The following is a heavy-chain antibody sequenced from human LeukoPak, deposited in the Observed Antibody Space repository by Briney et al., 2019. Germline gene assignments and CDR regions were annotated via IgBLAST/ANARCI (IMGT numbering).Heavy chain of an antibody. CDR1: GFTFSSYS. Sequence: GGSLRLSCAASGFTFSSYSMNWVRQAPGKGLEWVSYISSSSSTIYYADSVKGRFTISRDNAKNSLYLQMNSLRAEDTAVYYCARGPGSVLWFGELLSYFVYWGQGTLVTVSS. D-gene: IGHD3-10*01. J-gene: IGHJ4*02. CDR2: ISSSSSTI. V-gene: IGHV3-48*01. CDR3: ARGPGSVLWFGELLSYFVY.